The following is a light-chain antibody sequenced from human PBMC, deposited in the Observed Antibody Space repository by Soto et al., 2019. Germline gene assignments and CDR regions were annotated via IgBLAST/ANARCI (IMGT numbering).Light chain of an antibody. V-gene: IGKV3-11*01. CDR1: QSVSSY. CDR3: QQRSNWRGFT. CDR2: DAS. Sequence: EIVLTQSPATLSLSPGERATLSCRASQSVSSYLAWYQQKPGQAPRLLLYDASNRATGIPARFSGSGSGTDFTLTIGSLEPEDFAVYYCQQRSNWRGFTFGPGTKVDIK. J-gene: IGKJ3*01.